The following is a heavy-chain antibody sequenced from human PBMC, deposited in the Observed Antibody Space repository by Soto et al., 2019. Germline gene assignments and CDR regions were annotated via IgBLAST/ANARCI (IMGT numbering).Heavy chain of an antibody. D-gene: IGHD2-15*01. CDR1: GFTFSDRY. CDR3: ARGVYCSGGSCYPNDAFDI. CDR2: TRNKANSYTT. J-gene: IGHJ3*02. V-gene: IGHV3-72*01. Sequence: GGSLRLSCAASGFTFSDRYMDWVRQAPGKGLEWVGRTRNKANSYTTEYAASVKGRFTISRDDSKNSLYLQMNSLKTEDTAVYYCARGVYCSGGSCYPNDAFDIWGQRTMVTVSS.